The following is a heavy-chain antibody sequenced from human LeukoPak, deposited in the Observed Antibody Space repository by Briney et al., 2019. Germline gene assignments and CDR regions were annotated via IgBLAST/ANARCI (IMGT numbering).Heavy chain of an antibody. V-gene: IGHV3-30*04. Sequence: GRSLRLSCAASGFTISGYAMHWVRQAPGKGLEWVAVISYDGSNKYYADSVKGRFTISRDNSKNTLSLQMNSLRAEDTAVYYCARARGYSGYDDYWGQGTLVIVSS. CDR3: ARARGYSGYDDY. CDR2: ISYDGSNK. CDR1: GFTISGYA. J-gene: IGHJ4*02. D-gene: IGHD5-12*01.